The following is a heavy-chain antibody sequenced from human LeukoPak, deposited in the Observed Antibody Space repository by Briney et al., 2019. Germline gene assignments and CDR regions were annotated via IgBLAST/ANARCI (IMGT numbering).Heavy chain of an antibody. D-gene: IGHD4-11*01. CDR1: GYTFTGYY. CDR2: INPNSGGT. V-gene: IGHV1-2*02. Sequence: ASVKVSCKASGYTFTGYYMHWVRQAPGQGLEWMGWINPNSGGTNYAQKFQGRVTMTRDTSISTAYMELSRLRSDDTAVYYCARSYSIFSRYFFDYWSQGTLVTVSS. J-gene: IGHJ4*02. CDR3: ARSYSIFSRYFFDY.